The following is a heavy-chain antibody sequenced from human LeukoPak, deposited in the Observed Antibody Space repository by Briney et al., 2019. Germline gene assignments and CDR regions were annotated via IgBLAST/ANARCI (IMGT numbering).Heavy chain of an antibody. D-gene: IGHD3-10*01. CDR1: GYTFTSNG. Sequence: GASVKVTCKASGYTFTSNGNSWVRQAPGQGLEWMGWISAYNGNTNYAQKLQGRVTMTTDTSTSTAYMELRSMRSDDTAVYYCARDYERIIMVRGVPLSPQTVFDPWGQGTLVTVSS. J-gene: IGHJ5*02. CDR2: ISAYNGNT. V-gene: IGHV1-18*01. CDR3: ARDYERIIMVRGVPLSPQTVFDP.